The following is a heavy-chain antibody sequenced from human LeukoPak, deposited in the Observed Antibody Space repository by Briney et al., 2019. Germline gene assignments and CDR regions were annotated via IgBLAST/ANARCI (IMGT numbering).Heavy chain of an antibody. V-gene: IGHV1-2*06. J-gene: IGHJ4*02. Sequence: GASVKVSCKASGYTFTGYYMHWVRQAPGQGLEWMGRINPNSGGTDYAQKFQGRVTMTRDTSISTAYMELSRLRSDDTAVYYCARDSGSYQALGYWGQGTLVTVSS. CDR3: ARDSGSYQALGY. D-gene: IGHD1-26*01. CDR1: GYTFTGYY. CDR2: INPNSGGT.